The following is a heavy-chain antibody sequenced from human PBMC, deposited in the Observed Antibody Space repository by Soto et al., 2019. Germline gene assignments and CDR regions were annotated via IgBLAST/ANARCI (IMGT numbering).Heavy chain of an antibody. Sequence: GGSLRLSCAASGLTFSSYWMHWVRQAPGKGLVWVSRMYTDASSATYADSVKGRFTISRDNAKNTLFLQIGSLRTEDTAVYYCVRGNSGYGNFDYWGEGTLVTVSS. D-gene: IGHD5-12*01. CDR2: MYTDASSA. CDR3: VRGNSGYGNFDY. J-gene: IGHJ4*02. CDR1: GLTFSSYW. V-gene: IGHV3-74*01.